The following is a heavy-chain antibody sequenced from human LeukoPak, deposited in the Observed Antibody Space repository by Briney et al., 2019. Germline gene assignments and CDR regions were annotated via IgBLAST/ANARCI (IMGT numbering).Heavy chain of an antibody. Sequence: GRSLRLSCAASGFSFSSYAMHWVRQAPGKGLEWVAVIWYDGSNQYYADSVRGRFTISRDNAKNSLYLQMNSLRAEDTAVYYCARVVIVATDPFDYWGQGTLVTVSS. CDR3: ARVVIVATDPFDY. CDR1: GFSFSSYA. CDR2: IWYDGSNQ. J-gene: IGHJ4*02. D-gene: IGHD5-12*01. V-gene: IGHV3-33*01.